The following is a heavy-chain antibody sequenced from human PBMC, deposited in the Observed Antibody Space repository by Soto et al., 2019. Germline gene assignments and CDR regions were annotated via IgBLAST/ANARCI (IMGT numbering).Heavy chain of an antibody. J-gene: IGHJ4*02. D-gene: IGHD2-2*01. Sequence: SVKVSCKASGGTFSSYAISWVRQAPGQGLEWMGGIIPIFGTANYAQKFQGRVTITADGSTSTAYMELSSLRSEDTAVYYCARDAVNTMPYYFDYWGQGTLVTVSA. CDR3: ARDAVNTMPYYFDY. CDR2: IIPIFGTA. V-gene: IGHV1-69*13. CDR1: GGTFSSYA.